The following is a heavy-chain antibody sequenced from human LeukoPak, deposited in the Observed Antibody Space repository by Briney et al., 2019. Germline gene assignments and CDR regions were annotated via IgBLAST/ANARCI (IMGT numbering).Heavy chain of an antibody. V-gene: IGHV3-30*03. CDR2: ISYDGSNK. D-gene: IGHD2-2*01. J-gene: IGHJ6*02. CDR1: GFTFSSYG. CDR3: ARDYENQLPSYGMDV. Sequence: GGSLRLSCAASGFTFSSYGMHWVRQAPGKGLEWVAVISYDGSNKYYADSVKGRFTISRDNSKNTLYLQMNSLRAEDTAVYYCARDYENQLPSYGMDVWGQGTTVTVSS.